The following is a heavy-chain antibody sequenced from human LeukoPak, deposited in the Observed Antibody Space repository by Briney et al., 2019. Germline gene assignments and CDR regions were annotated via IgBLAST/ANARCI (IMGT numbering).Heavy chain of an antibody. Sequence: QSGGSLRLSCVVSGFTLKTFWMHWVRQVPGKGPVWISRINTEGEVTYADSVKGRFTMSRDNAKNELSLQMNSLGIDDTGVYYCVRVLPTIGSGWYGDAFDIWGQGTLATVAS. J-gene: IGHJ3*02. CDR3: VRVLPTIGSGWYGDAFDI. CDR1: GFTLKTFW. D-gene: IGHD6-19*01. V-gene: IGHV3-74*03. CDR2: INTEGEV.